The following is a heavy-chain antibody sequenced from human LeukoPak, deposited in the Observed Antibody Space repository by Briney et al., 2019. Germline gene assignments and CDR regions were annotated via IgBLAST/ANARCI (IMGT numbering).Heavy chain of an antibody. V-gene: IGHV3-53*01. CDR2: ISNDGDT. Sequence: GGSLRLSCAASGFTFSNYAMSWVRQGPGKGLECVSVISNDGDTYYADSVKGRFTISRDTSKNTVSLQMNSLRAEDTAVYYCAGDKTTGGWYEFDYWGQGTLVTVSS. CDR3: AGDKTTGGWYEFDY. CDR1: GFTFSNYA. J-gene: IGHJ4*02. D-gene: IGHD6-19*01.